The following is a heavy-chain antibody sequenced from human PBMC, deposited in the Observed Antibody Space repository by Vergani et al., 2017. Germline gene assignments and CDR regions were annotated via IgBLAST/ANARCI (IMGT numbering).Heavy chain of an antibody. D-gene: IGHD1-1*01. V-gene: IGHV3-72*01. CDR1: GLLFSDHY. Sequence: EVQVVESGGGLVQPGGPLRLSCAASGLLFSDHYMDWVRQAPGKGLEWVGRIRNKANDYTTQYAASVKGRFTISRDDSKSYLYLQMNSLQTADTTLYYCVRGTRSNCNDHHYDIWGQGTLVTVSS. CDR3: VRGTRSNCNDHHYDI. J-gene: IGHJ3*02. CDR2: IRNKANDYTT.